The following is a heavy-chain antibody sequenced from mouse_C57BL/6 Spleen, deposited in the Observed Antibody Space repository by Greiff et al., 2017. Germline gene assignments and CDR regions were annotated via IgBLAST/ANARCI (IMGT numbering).Heavy chain of an antibody. CDR1: GYTFTSYW. CDR2: IHPNSGST. J-gene: IGHJ4*01. CDR3: ARSGTGFYAMDY. V-gene: IGHV1-64*01. D-gene: IGHD4-1*01. Sequence: QVQLQQPGAELVKPGASVKLSCKASGYTFTSYWLHWVKQRPGQGLEWIGMIHPNSGSTNYNEKFKSKATLTVDKSSSTAYMQLSSLTSADSAVYYCARSGTGFYAMDYWGQGTSVTVSS.